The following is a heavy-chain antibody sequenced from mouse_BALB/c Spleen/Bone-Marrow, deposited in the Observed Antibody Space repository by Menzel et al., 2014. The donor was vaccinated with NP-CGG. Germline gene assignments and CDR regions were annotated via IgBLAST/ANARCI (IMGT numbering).Heavy chain of an antibody. CDR3: VRNGDYYYFDY. Sequence: VKLVEPGPGLVQPSQSLSITCTVSGFSLTSYGVHWVRQSPGKGLEWLGVIWSGGSTDYNAAFISRLSISKDNSKSQVFFKMNSLQADDTAIYYCVRNGDYYYFDYWGQGTTLTVSS. D-gene: IGHD1-1*01. CDR1: GFSLTSYG. CDR2: IWSGGST. V-gene: IGHV2-2*01. J-gene: IGHJ2*01.